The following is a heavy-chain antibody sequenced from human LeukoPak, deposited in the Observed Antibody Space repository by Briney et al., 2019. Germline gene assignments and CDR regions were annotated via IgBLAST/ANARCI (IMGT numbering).Heavy chain of an antibody. CDR2: IYYSGST. J-gene: IGHJ6*02. CDR3: ARANYDILTGSSGYGMDV. CDR1: GGSISSGGYY. D-gene: IGHD3-9*01. V-gene: IGHV4-31*03. Sequence: SETLSLSCTVSGGSISSGGYYWSWIRQHPGKGLEWIGYIYYSGSTYYNPSLKSRVTISVDTSKNQFSLKLSSVTAADTAVYYCARANYDILTGSSGYGMDVWGQGTTVTVSS.